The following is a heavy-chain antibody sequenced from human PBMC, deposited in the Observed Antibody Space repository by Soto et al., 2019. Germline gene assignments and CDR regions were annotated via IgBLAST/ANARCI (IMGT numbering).Heavy chain of an antibody. CDR2: IIPILGIA. Sequence: ASVKVSCKASGGTFSSYTISWVRQAPGQGLEWMGRIIPILGIANYAQKFQGRVTNTADKSTSTAYMELSSLRSEDTAVYYCARGFGYCSSTSCYDYHYYYYMDVWGKGTTVTVSS. CDR1: GGTFSSYT. D-gene: IGHD2-2*03. V-gene: IGHV1-69*02. J-gene: IGHJ6*03. CDR3: ARGFGYCSSTSCYDYHYYYYMDV.